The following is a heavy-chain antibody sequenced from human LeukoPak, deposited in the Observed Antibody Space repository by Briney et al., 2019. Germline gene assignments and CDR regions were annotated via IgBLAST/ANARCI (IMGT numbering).Heavy chain of an antibody. Sequence: GGSLRLSCAASGFTFSSYAMSWVRQAPGKGLEWVSAVSGSGDSTYYADSEKGRFTISRDNSKNTLYLQMNSLRAEDTAVYYCAGSSGYYYIYLYYFDYWGQGTLVTVSS. CDR3: AGSSGYYYIYLYYFDY. D-gene: IGHD3-22*01. CDR2: VSGSGDST. J-gene: IGHJ4*02. V-gene: IGHV3-23*01. CDR1: GFTFSSYA.